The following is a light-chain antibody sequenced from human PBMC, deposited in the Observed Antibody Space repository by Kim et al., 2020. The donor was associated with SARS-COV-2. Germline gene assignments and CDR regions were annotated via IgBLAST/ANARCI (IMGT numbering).Light chain of an antibody. J-gene: IGLJ3*02. CDR3: AIWYSNTWV. CDR2: YKSDSNK. Sequence: FTCTLRSGIHVDIYNIFWYQQKPGSLPRYILRYKSDSNKEQGSGVPSRFSGSKDASTNAGLLLISGLQSEDEADYYCAIWYSNTWVFGGGTQLTVL. V-gene: IGLV5-39*01. CDR1: SGIHVDIYN.